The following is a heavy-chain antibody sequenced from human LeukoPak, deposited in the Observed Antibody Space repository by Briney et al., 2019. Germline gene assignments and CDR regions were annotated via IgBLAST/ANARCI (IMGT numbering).Heavy chain of an antibody. D-gene: IGHD2-2*01. CDR3: ARQRRYCSSTSCYFGYYGLDV. J-gene: IGHJ6*02. Sequence: LAASVKVSCKASGGTFSSYAISWVRQAPGRGLEWMGGIIPIFGTANYAQKFQGRVTITADESTSTAYMELSSLRSEDTAVYYCARQRRYCSSTSCYFGYYGLDVWGQGTTVTVSS. CDR2: IIPIFGTA. CDR1: GGTFSSYA. V-gene: IGHV1-69*13.